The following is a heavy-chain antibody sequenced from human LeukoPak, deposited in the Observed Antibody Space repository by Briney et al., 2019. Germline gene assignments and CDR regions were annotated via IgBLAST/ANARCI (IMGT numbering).Heavy chain of an antibody. Sequence: GGSLRLSCAASGFTFSSYGMHWVRQAPVKGLEWVAFIRYDGSNKYYADSVKGRFTISRDNSKNTLYLQMNSLRAEDTAVYYCARDKIVGATHFDYWGQGTLVTVSS. CDR2: IRYDGSNK. J-gene: IGHJ4*02. CDR3: ARDKIVGATHFDY. CDR1: GFTFSSYG. D-gene: IGHD1-26*01. V-gene: IGHV3-30*02.